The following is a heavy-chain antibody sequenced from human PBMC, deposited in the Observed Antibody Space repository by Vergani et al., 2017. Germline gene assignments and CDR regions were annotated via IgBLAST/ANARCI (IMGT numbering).Heavy chain of an antibody. CDR3: ARGPVWGGSCPYNWFDP. CDR2: IYYSGST. D-gene: IGHD1-26*01. J-gene: IGHJ5*02. Sequence: QVQLQESGPGLVKPSETLSLTCTVSGGSVSSGSYYLSWIRQPPGKGLEWIGYIYYSGSTNYNPFLKSRVTISVDTSKNQFSLKLSSVTAADTAVYYCARGPVWGGSCPYNWFDPWGQGTLVTVSS. V-gene: IGHV4-61*01. CDR1: GGSVSSGSYY.